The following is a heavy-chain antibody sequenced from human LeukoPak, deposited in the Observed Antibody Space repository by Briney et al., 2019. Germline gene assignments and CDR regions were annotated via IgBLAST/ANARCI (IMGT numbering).Heavy chain of an antibody. CDR2: INPNSGGT. V-gene: IGHV1-2*02. J-gene: IGHJ4*02. D-gene: IGHD5-24*01. Sequence: VASVKVSCKAFGYTFTGYYMHWVRQALGQGLEWMGWINPNSGGTNYAQKFQGRVTMTRDTSISTAYMEMSRLRSDDTAVYYCARAQMETIIDYWGQGTLVTVSS. CDR1: GYTFTGYY. CDR3: ARAQMETIIDY.